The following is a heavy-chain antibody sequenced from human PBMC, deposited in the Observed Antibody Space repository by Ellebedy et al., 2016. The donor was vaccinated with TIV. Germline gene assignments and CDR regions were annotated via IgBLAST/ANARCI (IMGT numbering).Heavy chain of an antibody. V-gene: IGHV3-23*01. Sequence: PGGSLRLSCAASGFTFSTYAMNWVRQAPGKGLEWVSTISHTGSRTYYANSVEGRFIISRDTSKRTLYLQMNSLRAEDTAVYYCAKGRGGGSDSSAPRYYFDSWGLGTLVTVSS. J-gene: IGHJ4*02. D-gene: IGHD6-19*01. CDR1: GFTFSTYA. CDR2: ISHTGSRT. CDR3: AKGRGGGSDSSAPRYYFDS.